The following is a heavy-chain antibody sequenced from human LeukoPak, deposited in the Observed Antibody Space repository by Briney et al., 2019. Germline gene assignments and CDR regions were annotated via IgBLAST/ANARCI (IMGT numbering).Heavy chain of an antibody. CDR1: GFTFSAYA. D-gene: IGHD1-26*01. V-gene: IGHV3-30-3*01. CDR3: ARDRVGATDYFDY. Sequence: GGSLRLSCSASGFTFSAYAMHWVRQAPGKGLEWVAVISYDGSNKYYADSVKGRFTISRDNSKNTLYLQMNSLRAEDTAVYYCARDRVGATDYFDYWGQGTLVTVSS. CDR2: ISYDGSNK. J-gene: IGHJ4*02.